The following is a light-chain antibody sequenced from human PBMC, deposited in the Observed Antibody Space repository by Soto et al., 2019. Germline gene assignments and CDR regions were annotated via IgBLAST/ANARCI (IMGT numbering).Light chain of an antibody. J-gene: IGKJ1*01. V-gene: IGKV3-15*01. Sequence: EIVMTRSPATLSVSPGGRATLSCRASQSISDTLAWYRPKPGQAPRLLIRGASATAPGFPARFSGSGSGTDFTLTISSPQAEDLAVYYRHQYDNWPCTFGQGTKVVIK. CDR2: GAS. CDR1: QSISDT. CDR3: HQYDNWPCT.